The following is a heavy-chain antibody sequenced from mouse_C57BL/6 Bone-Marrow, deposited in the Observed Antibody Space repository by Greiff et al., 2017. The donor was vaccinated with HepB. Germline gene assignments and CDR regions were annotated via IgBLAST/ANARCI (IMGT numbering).Heavy chain of an antibody. CDR2: ISSGGDYI. Sequence: EVQRVESGEGLVKPGGSLKLSCAASGFTFSSYAMSWVRQTPEKRLEWVAYISSGGDYIYYADTVKGRFTISRDNARNTLYLQMSSLKSEDTAMYYCTRDQTTVVAPPYWYFDVWGTGTTVTVSS. J-gene: IGHJ1*03. D-gene: IGHD1-1*01. CDR3: TRDQTTVVAPPYWYFDV. V-gene: IGHV5-9-1*02. CDR1: GFTFSSYA.